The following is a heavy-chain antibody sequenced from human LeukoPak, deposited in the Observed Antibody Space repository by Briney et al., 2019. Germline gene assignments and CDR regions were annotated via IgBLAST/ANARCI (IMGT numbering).Heavy chain of an antibody. Sequence: PSQTLSLTCAVSGGSISSGDYSWSWIRQPPGKGLEWIRYIYHSGRTFYNPSLKSRVTISVDTSKNQISLEVTSVTAADTAVYYCARDGGYGHYDYWGRGTLVTVSS. CDR3: ARDGGYGHYDY. J-gene: IGHJ4*02. CDR1: GGSISSGDYS. D-gene: IGHD5-18*01. CDR2: IYHSGRT. V-gene: IGHV4-30-2*01.